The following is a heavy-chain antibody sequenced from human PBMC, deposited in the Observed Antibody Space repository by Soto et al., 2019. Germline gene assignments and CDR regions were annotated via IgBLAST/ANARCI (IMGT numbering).Heavy chain of an antibody. D-gene: IGHD3-22*01. CDR3: ATNGGYYDTSGPKYFQY. J-gene: IGHJ1*01. CDR1: GGSISTGGYY. CDR2: IYYSGST. Sequence: ASETLSLTCTVSGGSISTGGYYWSWIRQHPGKGLECIGYIYYSGSTYYNPSLKSRVTISVDTSKNQFSLKLSSVTAADTAVYYCATNGGYYDTSGPKYFQYWGQGTLVT. V-gene: IGHV4-31*03.